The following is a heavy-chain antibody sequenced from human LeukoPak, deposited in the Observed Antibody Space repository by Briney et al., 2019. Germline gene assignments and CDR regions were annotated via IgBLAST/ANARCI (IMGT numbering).Heavy chain of an antibody. CDR2: IYPADSDT. J-gene: IGHJ3*02. CDR1: GYSFTSYW. Sequence: GESLKISCKGSGYSFTSYWIGWVRQMPGKGLEWMGIIYPADSDTRYSPSFQGQVTISADRSINTAYLQWNSLKASDTAMYYCAIHYYYDSSGYFGAFDIWGQGTMVTVSS. D-gene: IGHD3-22*01. CDR3: AIHYYYDSSGYFGAFDI. V-gene: IGHV5-51*01.